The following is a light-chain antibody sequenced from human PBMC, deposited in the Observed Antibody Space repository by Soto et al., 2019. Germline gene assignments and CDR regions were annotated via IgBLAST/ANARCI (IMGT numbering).Light chain of an antibody. CDR3: QQYGSSPIT. V-gene: IGKV3-20*01. CDR1: QSVSANY. Sequence: EIVLTQSPGTLSLSPGERATLSCRASQSVSANYLAWYQQKPGQAPRLLMYGASSRATGIPNRFSGSGSGTDFTLTISRLEPEDFAVYYCQQYGSSPITFGQGTRLEIK. CDR2: GAS. J-gene: IGKJ5*01.